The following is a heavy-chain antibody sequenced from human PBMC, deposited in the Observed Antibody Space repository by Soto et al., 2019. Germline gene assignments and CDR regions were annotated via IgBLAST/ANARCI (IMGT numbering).Heavy chain of an antibody. CDR3: TTDEPYDSATGGWFDP. J-gene: IGHJ5*02. CDR2: IKSKTDGGTT. V-gene: IGHV3-15*07. CDR1: GVTFSNAW. Sequence: GGSLRLSCAASGVTFSNAWMKWVRQAPGKGLEWVGRIKSKTDGGTTDYAAPVKGRFTISRDDSKNTLYLQMNSLKTEDTAVYYCTTDEPYDSATGGWFDPWGQGTLVTVSS. D-gene: IGHD3-22*01.